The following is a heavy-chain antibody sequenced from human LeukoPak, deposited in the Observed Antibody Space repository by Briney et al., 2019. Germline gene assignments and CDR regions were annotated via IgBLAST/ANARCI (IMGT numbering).Heavy chain of an antibody. Sequence: SGTLSLTCTVSGGSISSSSYFWGWIRQPPGKGLEWIGSIYYSGSTYYNPSLKSRVTISVDTSKNQFSLKLSSVTAADTAVYYCARHAYFYDSPFDYWGQGTLVTVSS. V-gene: IGHV4-39*01. CDR3: ARHAYFYDSPFDY. CDR2: IYYSGST. J-gene: IGHJ4*02. CDR1: GGSISSSSYF. D-gene: IGHD3-22*01.